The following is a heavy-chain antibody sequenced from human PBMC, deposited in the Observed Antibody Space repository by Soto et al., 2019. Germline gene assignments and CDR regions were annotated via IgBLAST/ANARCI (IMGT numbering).Heavy chain of an antibody. J-gene: IGHJ4*02. CDR2: ISSSSSYI. CDR3: ARLYCSGGSCYLDY. D-gene: IGHD2-15*01. V-gene: IGHV3-21*01. CDR1: GFTFSSYS. Sequence: SLRLSCAASGFTFSSYSMNWVRQAPGKGLEWVSSISSSSSYIYYADSVKGRFTISRDNAKNSLYLQMNSLRAEDTAVYYCARLYCSGGSCYLDYWGQGTLVTVSS.